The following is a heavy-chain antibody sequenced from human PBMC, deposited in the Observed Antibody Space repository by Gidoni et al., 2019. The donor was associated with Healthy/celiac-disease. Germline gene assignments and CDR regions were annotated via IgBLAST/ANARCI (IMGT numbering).Heavy chain of an antibody. Sequence: QVQLVQSGAAVKKPGSSVKVSCKASGGTFSSYAISWVRQAPGQGLEWMGGIIPIFGTANYAQKFQGRVTITADESTSTAYMELSSLRSEDTAVYYCARAPGRSGYYTPENYYYGMDVWGQGTTVTVSS. V-gene: IGHV1-69*01. CDR3: ARAPGRSGYYTPENYYYGMDV. D-gene: IGHD3-3*01. CDR1: GGTFSSYA. CDR2: IIPIFGTA. J-gene: IGHJ6*02.